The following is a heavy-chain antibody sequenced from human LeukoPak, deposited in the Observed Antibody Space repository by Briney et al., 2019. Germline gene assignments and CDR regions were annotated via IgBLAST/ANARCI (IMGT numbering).Heavy chain of an antibody. CDR3: ARTRDGSGSYSAEYYYGMDV. D-gene: IGHD3-10*01. Sequence: EASVKVSCKASGGTFSSYAISWVRQAPGQGLEWMGGIIPIFGTENYAQKFQGRETLTADASTRTAYMELSSLRSEDTAVYYCARTRDGSGSYSAEYYYGMDVWGQGTTVTVSS. CDR2: IIPIFGTE. V-gene: IGHV1-69*13. CDR1: GGTFSSYA. J-gene: IGHJ6*02.